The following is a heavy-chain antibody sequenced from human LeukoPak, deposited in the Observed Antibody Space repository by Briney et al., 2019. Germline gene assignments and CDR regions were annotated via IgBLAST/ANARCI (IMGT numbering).Heavy chain of an antibody. CDR3: ARERTGDLGEETLFGGAPFDY. J-gene: IGHJ4*02. V-gene: IGHV3-48*03. Sequence: GRSLRLSCVGSGFSFSNYEMNWVRQAPGKGLEWLSGISSGAIYYADSVKGRFTIPRDDARKSVFLQMSSLRADDTAVYYCARERTGDLGEETLFGGAPFDYWGQGTLVTVSS. CDR2: ISSGAI. CDR1: GFSFSNYE. D-gene: IGHD3-16*01.